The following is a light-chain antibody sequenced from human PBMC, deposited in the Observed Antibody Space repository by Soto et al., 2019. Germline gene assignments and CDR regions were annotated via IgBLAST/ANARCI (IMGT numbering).Light chain of an antibody. Sequence: QLVLTQSSSASASLGSSVKLTCTLSSGHSTNIIAWHQQQPGKAPRYLMKLEGSGSYNKGSGVPDRSSGSSSGADRYLTISNLQSDDESDYYCETWDSNTRVFGGGTKLTVL. CDR3: ETWDSNTRV. V-gene: IGLV4-60*03. CDR2: LEGSGSY. CDR1: SGHSTNI. J-gene: IGLJ3*02.